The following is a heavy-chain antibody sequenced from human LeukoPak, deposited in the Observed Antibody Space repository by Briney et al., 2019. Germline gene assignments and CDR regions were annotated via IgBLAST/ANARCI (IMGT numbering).Heavy chain of an antibody. Sequence: PSETLSLTCTVSGASISSYSWSWIRQPPGKGLEWIGYIYSSGSTNYNPSLKSRLTTSVDTSKNQLSLKLSSVTAADTAVYYCVRGGPFNWFDPWGQGTLVTVSS. CDR3: VRGGPFNWFDP. CDR2: IYSSGST. J-gene: IGHJ5*02. CDR1: GASISSYS. V-gene: IGHV4-59*08. D-gene: IGHD3-16*01.